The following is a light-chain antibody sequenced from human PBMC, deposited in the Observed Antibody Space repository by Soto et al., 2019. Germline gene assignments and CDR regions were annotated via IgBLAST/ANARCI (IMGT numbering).Light chain of an antibody. CDR2: AAS. V-gene: IGKV1-9*01. Sequence: DIQLTQSPSFLSASVGGRFAITCRASQGISSNLAWYQQKPGKAPKLLIYAASTLQSGVPSRFSGSGSGTDFTLTIFSLQPEDFATYYRQQSSTSRWTFGQGTKVDIK. J-gene: IGKJ1*01. CDR3: QQSSTSRWT. CDR1: QGISSN.